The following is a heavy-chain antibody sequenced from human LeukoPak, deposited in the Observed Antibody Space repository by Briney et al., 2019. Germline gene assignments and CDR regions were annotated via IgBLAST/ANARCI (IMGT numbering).Heavy chain of an antibody. CDR1: GYTFTSYY. Sequence: GASVKVSCKASGYTFTSYYMHWVRQAPGQGLEWMGIINPSGCSTSYAQKFQGRVTMTRDTSTSTVYMEVRGLRSDDTAMYYCARDVGITVADSFDPWGQGTLVTVSS. D-gene: IGHD6-13*01. V-gene: IGHV1-46*01. CDR3: ARDVGITVADSFDP. J-gene: IGHJ5*02. CDR2: INPSGCST.